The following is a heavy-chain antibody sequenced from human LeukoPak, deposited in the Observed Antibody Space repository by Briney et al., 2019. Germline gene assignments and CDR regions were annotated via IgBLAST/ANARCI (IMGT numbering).Heavy chain of an antibody. CDR1: GFTLSTYA. V-gene: IGHV3-23*01. CDR3: ARDATVTEYYADAFDI. CDR2: TSSSDAGT. J-gene: IGHJ3*02. Sequence: PGGSLRLSCAASGFTLSTYAMSWVRQTPGKGLEWVAATSSSDAGTYHADSVRGRFTISRDNSKNTLYLQMNSLRAEDAAVYYCARDATVTEYYADAFDIWGQGTMVTVSS. D-gene: IGHD4-17*01.